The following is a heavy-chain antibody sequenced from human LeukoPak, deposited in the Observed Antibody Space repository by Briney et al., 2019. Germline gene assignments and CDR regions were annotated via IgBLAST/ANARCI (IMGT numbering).Heavy chain of an antibody. D-gene: IGHD1-1*01. V-gene: IGHV1-2*02. CDR3: AREQFSGNWNY. Sequence: WASVKVSCKASGYTFTGYYMHWVRQAPGQGLEWMGWINPNIGGTNYAQKFQGRVTMTRDTSISTAYMDLSSLTSDDTAVYYCAREQFSGNWNYWGQGTLVTVSS. CDR2: INPNIGGT. CDR1: GYTFTGYY. J-gene: IGHJ4*02.